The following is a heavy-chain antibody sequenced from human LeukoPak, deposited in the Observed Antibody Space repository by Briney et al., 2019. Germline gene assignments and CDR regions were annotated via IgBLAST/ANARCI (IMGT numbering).Heavy chain of an antibody. CDR2: ISSSSYI. CDR3: AREITSDAFDI. J-gene: IGHJ3*02. Sequence: GGSLRLSCAASGFTLSSYSMNWVRQAPGKGLEWVSSISSSSYIYYADSVKGRFTISRDNAKNSLYLQMNSLRAEDTAVYYCAREITSDAFDIWGQGTMVTVSS. V-gene: IGHV3-21*01. CDR1: GFTLSSYS.